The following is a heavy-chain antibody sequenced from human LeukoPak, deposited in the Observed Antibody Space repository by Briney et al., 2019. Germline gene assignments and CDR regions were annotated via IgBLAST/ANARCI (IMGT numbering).Heavy chain of an antibody. J-gene: IGHJ1*01. D-gene: IGHD6-13*01. Sequence: PPETLSLTCAVYGGSFSGYYGSWIRQPPGKGLEWSGEFNHNGSTNYNPSLKSRVTISVDTSKNQFSLKLRSVTAADTAVYYCARAYGSRQHWGQGTLVTVSS. CDR2: FNHNGST. CDR1: GGSFSGYY. CDR3: ARAYGSRQH. V-gene: IGHV4-34*01.